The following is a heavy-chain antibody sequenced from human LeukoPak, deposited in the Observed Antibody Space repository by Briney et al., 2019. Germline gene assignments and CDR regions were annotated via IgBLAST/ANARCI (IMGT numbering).Heavy chain of an antibody. CDR2: ITSGSDMI. V-gene: IGHV3-48*01. J-gene: IGHJ4*02. Sequence: GGSLRLSCAASGLTFSIYSMSWVRQAPGKGLEWVSYITSGSDMIYYSDSVKGRFTISRDNAKNSLFLQMNSLRAEDTAVYYCARDLLAAAGYLDYWGQGTLVTVSS. CDR3: ARDLLAAAGYLDY. CDR1: GLTFSIYS. D-gene: IGHD6-13*01.